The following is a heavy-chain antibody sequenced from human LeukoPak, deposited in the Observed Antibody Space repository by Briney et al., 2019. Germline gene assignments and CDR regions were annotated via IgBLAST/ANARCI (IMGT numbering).Heavy chain of an antibody. CDR3: ASAAGPFDN. V-gene: IGHV3-33*01. CDR1: GFTFSAYG. J-gene: IGHJ4*02. Sequence: GRSLRLSCAASGFTFSAYGMHWVRQAPGKGLEWVAVIWFDGSNKYYADSVKGRFTISRDNSKNTLYLRMNSLRAEDTAVYYCASAAGPFDNWGQGTLVTVSS. CDR2: IWFDGSNK. D-gene: IGHD6-13*01.